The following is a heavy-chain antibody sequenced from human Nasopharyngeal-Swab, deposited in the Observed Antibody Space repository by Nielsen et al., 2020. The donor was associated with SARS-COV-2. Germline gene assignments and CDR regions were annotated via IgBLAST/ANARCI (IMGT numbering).Heavy chain of an antibody. V-gene: IGHV1-2*04. J-gene: IGHJ5*02. CDR3: ARGVNWGSLDWFDP. CDR1: GYTFTGYY. D-gene: IGHD7-27*01. Sequence: ASVKVSCKASGYTFTGYYMHWVRQAPGQGLEWMGWINPNSGGTNYAQKFQGWVTMTRDMSISTAYMELSRLRSDDTAVYYCARGVNWGSLDWFDPWGQGTLVTVSS. CDR2: INPNSGGT.